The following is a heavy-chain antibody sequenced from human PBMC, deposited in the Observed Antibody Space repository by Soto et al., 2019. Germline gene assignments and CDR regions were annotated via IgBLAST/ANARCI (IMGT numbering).Heavy chain of an antibody. V-gene: IGHV4-31*03. Sequence: PSETLSLTCTVSGGSISSGGYYWSWIRQHPGKGLEWIGYIYYSGSTYYNPSLKSRVTISVDTSKNQFSLKLSSVTAADTAVYYCARVSYYYGSGSYSYYYYYMDVWGKGTTVTVSS. CDR2: IYYSGST. J-gene: IGHJ6*03. CDR1: GGSISSGGYY. D-gene: IGHD3-10*01. CDR3: ARVSYYYGSGSYSYYYYYMDV.